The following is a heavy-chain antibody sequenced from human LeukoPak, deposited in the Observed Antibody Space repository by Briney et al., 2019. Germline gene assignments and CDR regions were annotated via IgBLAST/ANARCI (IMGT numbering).Heavy chain of an antibody. CDR3: ARVTYGSGTYGAFDY. D-gene: IGHD3-10*01. CDR1: GYTFTRYY. V-gene: IGHV1-2*02. CDR2: INPNSGAT. Sequence: ASVKVSCKASGYTFTRYYFHWVPQAPGQGLEWMGWINPNSGATTYAQKFQGRVTMTRDTSISTAYMEVSRLRAEDTAVYYCARVTYGSGTYGAFDYWGQGTLVTVSS. J-gene: IGHJ4*02.